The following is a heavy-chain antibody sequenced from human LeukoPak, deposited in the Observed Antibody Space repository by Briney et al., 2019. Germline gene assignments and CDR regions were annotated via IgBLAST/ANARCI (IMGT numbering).Heavy chain of an antibody. J-gene: IGHJ6*02. CDR1: GFTFSNYW. Sequence: GGSLRLSCAASGFTFSNYWMTWVRQAPGKGLEWVSVIYSGGSTYYADSVKGRFTISRDNSKNTLYLQMNSLRAEDTAVYYCARHDYSNPQDYYYGMDVWGQGTTVTVSS. D-gene: IGHD4-11*01. CDR2: IYSGGST. V-gene: IGHV3-66*04. CDR3: ARHDYSNPQDYYYGMDV.